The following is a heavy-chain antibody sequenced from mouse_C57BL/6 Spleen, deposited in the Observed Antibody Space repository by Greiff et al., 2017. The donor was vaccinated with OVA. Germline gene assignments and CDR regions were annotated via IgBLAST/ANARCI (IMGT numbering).Heavy chain of an antibody. Sequence: QVQLQQPGTELVKPGASVKLSCKASGYTFTSYWMHWVKQRPGQGLEWIGNINPSNGGTNYNEKFQSKATLTVDKSSSPAYMQLSSLTSEDSAVYYCARSRAYYSNYDAMDYWGQGTSVTVSS. J-gene: IGHJ4*01. CDR3: ARSRAYYSNYDAMDY. CDR2: INPSNGGT. V-gene: IGHV1-53*01. CDR1: GYTFTSYW. D-gene: IGHD2-5*01.